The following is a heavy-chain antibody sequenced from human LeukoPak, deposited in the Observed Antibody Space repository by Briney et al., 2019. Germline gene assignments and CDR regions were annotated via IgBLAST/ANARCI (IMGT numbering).Heavy chain of an antibody. D-gene: IGHD3-10*01. CDR2: ISYDESNK. J-gene: IGHJ4*02. CDR3: ARGHPYYSGSYNYFDF. Sequence: GGSLTLSCAASGFTFRKFDVHWVRQAPGKGLEWVALISYDESNKYYADFVKGRFTISRDNSNSALHLQMNSLKPADTAVYYCARGHPYYSGSYNYFDFWGQGTLVTVSS. CDR1: GFTFRKFD. V-gene: IGHV3-30-3*01.